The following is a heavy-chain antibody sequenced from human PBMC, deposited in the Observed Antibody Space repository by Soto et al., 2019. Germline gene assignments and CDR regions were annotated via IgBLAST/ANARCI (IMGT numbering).Heavy chain of an antibody. Sequence: GASVKVSCKASGYTFTSYSMHWVRQAPGQRLEWMGWINAGNGNTKYSQKFQGRVTITRDTSASTAYMELSSLRSDDTAVYYCAREPDSSGWSNEFDYWGQGTLVTVSS. D-gene: IGHD6-19*01. J-gene: IGHJ4*02. CDR2: INAGNGNT. V-gene: IGHV1-3*01. CDR1: GYTFTSYS. CDR3: AREPDSSGWSNEFDY.